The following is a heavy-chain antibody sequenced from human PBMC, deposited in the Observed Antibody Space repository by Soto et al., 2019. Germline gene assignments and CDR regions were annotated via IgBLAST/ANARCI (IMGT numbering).Heavy chain of an antibody. J-gene: IGHJ4*02. V-gene: IGHV4-59*08. CDR3: ARQVGSSQDY. D-gene: IGHD6-13*01. Sequence: QVQLQESGPGLVKPSETLSLTCTVSGGSISSYYWSWIRQPPGKGLEWIGYIYYSGSTNYNPSLKSRVTISVDTSKNQFSLKLSSVTAADTAVYYCARQVGSSQDYWGQGTLVTVSS. CDR2: IYYSGST. CDR1: GGSISSYY.